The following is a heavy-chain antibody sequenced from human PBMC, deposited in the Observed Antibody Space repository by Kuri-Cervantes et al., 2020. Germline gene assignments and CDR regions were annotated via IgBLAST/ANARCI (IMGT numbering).Heavy chain of an antibody. CDR3: ARHDVGALGYSCDY. J-gene: IGHJ4*02. Sequence: KVSCKGSGYSFTSYWIGWVRQMPRKGLEWMGIIYPGDSDPRYSPSFQGQVTISADKSISTAYLQWSSLKASDTAMYYCARHDVGALGYSCDYWGQGTLVTVSS. D-gene: IGHD6-13*01. V-gene: IGHV5-51*01. CDR1: GYSFTSYW. CDR2: IYPGDSDP.